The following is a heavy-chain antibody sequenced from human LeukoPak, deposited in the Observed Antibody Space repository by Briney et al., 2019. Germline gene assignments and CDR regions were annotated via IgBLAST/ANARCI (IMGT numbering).Heavy chain of an antibody. V-gene: IGHV3-74*01. CDR2: INADGSST. J-gene: IGHJ4*02. D-gene: IGHD3-9*01. CDR3: ARPQPPNYDILTGYDY. CDR1: GFTFNTYW. Sequence: GGSLRLSCAASGFTFNTYWMHWVRQAPGKGLVWVSSINADGSSTSYADSMKGRFTISRDNAKNTLYLQMNSLRAEDTAVYYCARPQPPNYDILTGYDYWGQGTLVTVSS.